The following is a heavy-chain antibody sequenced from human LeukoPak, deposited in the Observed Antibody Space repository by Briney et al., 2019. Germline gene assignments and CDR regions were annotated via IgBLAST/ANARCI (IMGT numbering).Heavy chain of an antibody. CDR2: ISAGGGST. V-gene: IGHV3-23*01. D-gene: IGHD6-13*01. CDR1: GLTFSDYS. CDR3: AKDAAGPEY. Sequence: LSGGSLRLSCAASGLTFSDYSMTWGRQAPGKRLFWVSGISAGGGSTYYADSVKGRFTISGDDSRNTLYLQMNSLRVEDTAVYYCAKDAAGPEYWGQGTLVTVSS. J-gene: IGHJ4*02.